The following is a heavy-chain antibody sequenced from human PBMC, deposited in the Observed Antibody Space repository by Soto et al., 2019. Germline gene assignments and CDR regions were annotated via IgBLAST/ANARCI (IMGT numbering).Heavy chain of an antibody. CDR2: TYYRSKWYS. D-gene: IGHD6-13*01. Sequence: QTPSLTFAISRGSVSSSSGAWTWSRQSPSRGLEWLGRTYYRSKWYSDYAVSVKSRITIIPDTSKNQCALQLNSVTPEDTAVYYCACQTIAGHLYTMDFWGQGATVTVAS. CDR3: ACQTIAGHLYTMDF. V-gene: IGHV6-1*01. J-gene: IGHJ6*02. CDR1: RGSVSSSSGA.